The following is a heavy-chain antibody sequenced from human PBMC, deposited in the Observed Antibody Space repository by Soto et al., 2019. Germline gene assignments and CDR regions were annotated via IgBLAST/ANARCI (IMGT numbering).Heavy chain of an antibody. CDR3: ARYRTSRYYYYYYMDV. J-gene: IGHJ6*03. Sequence: PSETLSLTCTVSGGSISSYYWIWIRQPPGKGLEWIGYIYYSGSTNYNPSLKSRVTISVDTSKNQFSLKLSSVTAADTAVYYCARYRTSRYYYYYYMDVWGKGTTVTVSS. CDR2: IYYSGST. D-gene: IGHD1-7*01. CDR1: GGSISSYY. V-gene: IGHV4-59*08.